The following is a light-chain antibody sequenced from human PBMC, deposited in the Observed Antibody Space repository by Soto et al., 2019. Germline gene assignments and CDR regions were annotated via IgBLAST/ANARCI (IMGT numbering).Light chain of an antibody. CDR3: QQYHTWPIT. V-gene: IGKV3-15*01. J-gene: IGKJ4*01. CDR1: QGISSK. Sequence: IVMTQSPATLSVAPGERVTFSCRASQGISSKVAWYQHKPGQAPRLLISGASTGATGIPARFSGSGSGTEFTLTISSLQSEDCAIYYCQQYHTWPITFGGGTKVEIK. CDR2: GAS.